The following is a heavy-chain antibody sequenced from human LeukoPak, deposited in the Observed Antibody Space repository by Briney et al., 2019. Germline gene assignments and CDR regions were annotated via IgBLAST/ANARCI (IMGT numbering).Heavy chain of an antibody. J-gene: IGHJ4*02. CDR2: IKSKGDGETT. CDR1: GFTFTNAW. D-gene: IGHD3-10*01. V-gene: IGHV3-15*01. CDR3: TTDLGLTMIRGVIVS. Sequence: PGESLRLSCAASGFTFTNAWMNWVRQAPGKGLAWVGRIKSKGDGETTDYAAPVKGRFTMSRDDSKATLYLQMNYLEAEDTAVYHCTTDLGLTMIRGVIVSWGQGALVTVSS.